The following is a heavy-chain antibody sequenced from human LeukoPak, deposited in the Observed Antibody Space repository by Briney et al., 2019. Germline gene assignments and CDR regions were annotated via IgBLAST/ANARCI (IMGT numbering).Heavy chain of an antibody. J-gene: IGHJ3*02. Sequence: SETLSLTCTVAGYSFSSSSHYWAWLRQPPGAGLEWIGTLFYGGKTYSNPSVKSRVTMSIDTSKTQFSLKLSSVTAADTAVYYCVRRRYYDAFDIWGQGTMVTVSS. D-gene: IGHD3-10*01. CDR3: VRRRYYDAFDI. CDR2: LFYGGKT. CDR1: GYSFSSSSHY. V-gene: IGHV4-39*01.